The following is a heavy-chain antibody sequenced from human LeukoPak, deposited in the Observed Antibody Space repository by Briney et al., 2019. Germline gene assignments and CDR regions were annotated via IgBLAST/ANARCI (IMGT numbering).Heavy chain of an antibody. J-gene: IGHJ4*02. Sequence: GGSLRLSCAASGFTFSSYAMSWVRQAPGKGLEWVSAISGSGGSTNYADSVKGRFTISRDNSKNTLYLQMNSLRAEDTAVYYCAKVPQWSSFRFFDYWGQGTLVTVSS. V-gene: IGHV3-23*01. CDR1: GFTFSSYA. CDR2: ISGSGGST. D-gene: IGHD6-13*01. CDR3: AKVPQWSSFRFFDY.